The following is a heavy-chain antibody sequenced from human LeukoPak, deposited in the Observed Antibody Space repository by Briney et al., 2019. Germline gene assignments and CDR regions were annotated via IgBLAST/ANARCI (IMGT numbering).Heavy chain of an antibody. J-gene: IGHJ4*02. CDR3: ARDKRHSYGRYFDH. V-gene: IGHV4-59*01. Sequence: SETLSLTCSVSGDSISTYHWNWIRKPPGKGLEWIAFMQSSGNSNYNPSLKSRVTTLVDTSKNQFVLNLRSVTAADTAVYYCARDKRHSYGRYFDHWGQGMLVTVSS. CDR1: GDSISTYH. CDR2: MQSSGNS. D-gene: IGHD5-18*01.